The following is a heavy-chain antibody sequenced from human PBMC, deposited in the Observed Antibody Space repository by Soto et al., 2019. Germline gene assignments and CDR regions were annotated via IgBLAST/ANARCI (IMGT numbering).Heavy chain of an antibody. CDR3: ARVSFVVRGTNYYGMGV. V-gene: IGHV4-59*01. J-gene: IGHJ6*02. Sequence: SETLSLTCTVSGGSISSYYWSWIRQPPGKGLEWIGYIYYSGSTVYNPSLKSRVTISVDTSKNQFSLRLSSVTAADTAVYYCARVSFVVRGTNYYGMGVWGQGTRATVPS. D-gene: IGHD3-10*01. CDR1: GGSISSYY. CDR2: IYYSGST.